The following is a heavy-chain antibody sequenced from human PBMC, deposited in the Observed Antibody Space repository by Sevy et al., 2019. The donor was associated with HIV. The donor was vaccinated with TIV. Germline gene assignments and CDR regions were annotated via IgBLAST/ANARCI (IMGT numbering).Heavy chain of an antibody. J-gene: IGHJ6*02. CDR3: ARGRERYFDWLLKGDYYYGMDV. D-gene: IGHD3-9*01. CDR1: GYTFTSYG. Sequence: ASVKVSCKASGYTFTSYGISWVRQAPGQGLEWMGWISAYNGNTNYAQKLQGRVTMTTDTSTGTAYMELGSLRSDDTAVYYCARGRERYFDWLLKGDYYYGMDVWGQGTTVTVSS. CDR2: ISAYNGNT. V-gene: IGHV1-18*04.